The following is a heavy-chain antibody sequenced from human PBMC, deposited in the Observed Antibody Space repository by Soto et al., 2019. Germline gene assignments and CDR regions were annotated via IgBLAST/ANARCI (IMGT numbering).Heavy chain of an antibody. CDR2: ISSSSSTI. J-gene: IGHJ6*02. V-gene: IGHV3-48*02. Sequence: PGGSLRLSCAASGFPFSSYSMNWVRQAPGKGLEWVSYISSSSSTIYYADSVKGRFTISRDNAKNSLYLQMNSLRDEDTAVYYCARDSITIFGVVIIITLGMDVWGQGTTVTVSS. D-gene: IGHD3-3*01. CDR1: GFPFSSYS. CDR3: ARDSITIFGVVIIITLGMDV.